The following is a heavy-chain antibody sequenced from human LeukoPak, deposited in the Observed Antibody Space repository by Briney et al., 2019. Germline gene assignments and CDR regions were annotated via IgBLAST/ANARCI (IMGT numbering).Heavy chain of an antibody. CDR3: ARDQGSYPYYFDY. V-gene: IGHV4-4*07. Sequence: PSETLSLTCTVSGGSISSYYWNWIRQPAGKGLEWIGRIYTSGSTNYNPSLKSRVTMSVDTSKNQFSLKMNSVTAADTAVYYCARDQGSYPYYFDYWGQGPWSPSPQ. D-gene: IGHD1-26*01. CDR1: GGSISSYY. CDR2: IYTSGST. J-gene: IGHJ4*02.